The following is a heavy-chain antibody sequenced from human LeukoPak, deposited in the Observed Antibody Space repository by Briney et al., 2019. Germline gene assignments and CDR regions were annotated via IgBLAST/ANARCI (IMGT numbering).Heavy chain of an antibody. CDR3: ATRAPTGTTPYYYYYYYMDV. CDR1: GYTLTELS. Sequence: ASVKVSCKVSGYTLTELSMHWVRQAPGKGLEWMGGLDPEDGETIYAQKFQGRVTMTEDTSTDTAYMELSSLRSEDTAVYYCATRAPTGTTPYYYYYYYMDVWGKGTTVTVSS. J-gene: IGHJ6*03. D-gene: IGHD1-1*01. V-gene: IGHV1-24*01. CDR2: LDPEDGET.